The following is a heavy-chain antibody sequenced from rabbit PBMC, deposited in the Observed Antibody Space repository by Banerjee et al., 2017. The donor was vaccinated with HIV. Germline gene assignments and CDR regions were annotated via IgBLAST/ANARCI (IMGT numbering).Heavy chain of an antibody. V-gene: IGHV1S40*01. D-gene: IGHD2-1*01. CDR1: GVAVSISYY. CDR2: IYAGSTGST. CDR3: ARGFGYDNYGDYESYFNL. Sequence: ASLRVSGTISGVAVSISYYMCWVRQAPGKGLEWIACIYAGSTGSTNYASWAKGRFTIYKTSSTTVILQMTSLTAADTASYFCARGFGYDNYGDYESYFNLWGPGTLVTVS. J-gene: IGHJ4*01.